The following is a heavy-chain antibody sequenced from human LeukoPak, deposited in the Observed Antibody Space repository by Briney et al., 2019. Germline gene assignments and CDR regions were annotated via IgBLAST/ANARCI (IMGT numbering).Heavy chain of an antibody. CDR2: INPSGGST. V-gene: IGHV1-46*01. Sequence: ASVKVSCKASGYTFTSYYMHWVRQAPGQGLEWMGIINPSGGSTSYAQKFQGRVTMTRDTSTSTVYMELSSLRSEDTAVYYCARDAGGVVTAILTHYFDYWGQGTLVTVSS. J-gene: IGHJ4*02. D-gene: IGHD2-21*02. CDR3: ARDAGGVVTAILTHYFDY. CDR1: GYTFTSYY.